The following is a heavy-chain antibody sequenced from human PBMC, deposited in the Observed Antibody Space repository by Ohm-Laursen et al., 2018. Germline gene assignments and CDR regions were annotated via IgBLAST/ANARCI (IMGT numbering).Heavy chain of an antibody. V-gene: IGHV1-46*01. CDR2: INPSGGST. J-gene: IGHJ6*02. Sequence: ASVKVSCKASGYTFTSYYMHWVRQAPGQGLEWMGIINPSGGSTSYAQKLQGRVTMTTDTSTSTAYMELRSLRSDDTAVYYCARDRRGYSSMDVWGQGTTVTVSS. D-gene: IGHD5-18*01. CDR3: ARDRRGYSSMDV. CDR1: GYTFTSYY.